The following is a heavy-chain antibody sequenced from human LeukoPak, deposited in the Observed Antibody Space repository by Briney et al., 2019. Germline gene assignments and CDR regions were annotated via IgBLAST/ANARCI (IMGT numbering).Heavy chain of an antibody. CDR3: ARDGREQQLALTYYYYGMDV. V-gene: IGHV3-33*01. J-gene: IGHJ6*02. D-gene: IGHD6-13*01. CDR2: IWYDGSNK. Sequence: PGGSLRLSCAASGFTFSSYGMHWVRQAPGKGLEWVAVIWYDGSNKYYADSVKGRFTISRDNSKNSLYLQTNSLRAEDTAVYYCARDGREQQLALTYYYYGMDVWGQGTTVTVSS. CDR1: GFTFSSYG.